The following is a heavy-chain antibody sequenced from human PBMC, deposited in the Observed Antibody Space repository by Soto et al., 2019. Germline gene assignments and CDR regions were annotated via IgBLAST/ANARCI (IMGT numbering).Heavy chain of an antibody. CDR3: ARDPYYDFWSGYLPTGMDV. V-gene: IGHV4-4*07. CDR1: SGSISSYY. CDR2: IYTSGST. D-gene: IGHD3-3*01. Sequence: SETLSLTCTVSSGSISSYYWSWIRQPAGKGLEWIGRIYTSGSTNYNPSLKSRVTMSVDTSKNQFSLKLSSVTAADTAVYYCARDPYYDFWSGYLPTGMDVWGQGTTLTVSS. J-gene: IGHJ6*02.